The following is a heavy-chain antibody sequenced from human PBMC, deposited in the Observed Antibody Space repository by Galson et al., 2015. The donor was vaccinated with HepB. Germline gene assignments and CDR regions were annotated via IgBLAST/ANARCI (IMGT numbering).Heavy chain of an antibody. V-gene: IGHV1-46*01. CDR3: ARGGWTQLWSLDF. J-gene: IGHJ4*02. Sequence: SVKVSCKASGYSFTTYYMHWVRQAPGQGHEWMGIINPTDGRTSYPQKFQGRVTMTRDTSTSTVYMELNSLRSDDTAVYYCARGGWTQLWSLDFWGQGTLVTVSS. D-gene: IGHD5-18*01. CDR2: INPTDGRT. CDR1: GYSFTTYY.